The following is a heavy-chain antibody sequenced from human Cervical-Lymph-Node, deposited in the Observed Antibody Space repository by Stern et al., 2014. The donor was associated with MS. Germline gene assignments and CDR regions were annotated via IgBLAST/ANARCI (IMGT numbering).Heavy chain of an antibody. D-gene: IGHD6-19*01. CDR2: IIPIFGTA. CDR1: GGTFSSYA. CDR3: AREGVAGIYYYYGMDV. J-gene: IGHJ6*02. Sequence: QVQLVQSGAEVKKPGSSVKVSCKASGGTFSSYAISWVRPAPGQGLQGMGGIIPIFGTANYAQKFQGRVTVTADESTSTAYMELSSLRSEDTAVYYCAREGVAGIYYYYGMDVWGQGTTVTVSS. V-gene: IGHV1-69*01.